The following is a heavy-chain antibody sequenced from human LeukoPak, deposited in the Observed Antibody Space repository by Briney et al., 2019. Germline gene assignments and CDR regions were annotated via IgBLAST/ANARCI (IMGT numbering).Heavy chain of an antibody. CDR3: AKDPAYCGGDCLGWFDP. J-gene: IGHJ5*02. V-gene: IGHV3-30*02. Sequence: GGSLRLSCAASGFTFSSYEMNWVRQAPGKGLEWVAFIRYDGSNKYYADSVKGRFTISRDNSKNTLYLQMNSLRAEDTAVYYCAKDPAYCGGDCLGWFDPWGQGTLVTVSS. D-gene: IGHD2-21*02. CDR2: IRYDGSNK. CDR1: GFTFSSYE.